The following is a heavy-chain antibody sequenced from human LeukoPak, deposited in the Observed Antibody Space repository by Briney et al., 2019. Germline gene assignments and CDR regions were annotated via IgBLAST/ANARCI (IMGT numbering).Heavy chain of an antibody. J-gene: IGHJ5*02. V-gene: IGHV4-61*02. CDR3: ARDAPFRWFDP. CDR1: GGSISSGSYY. CDR2: IYTSGST. Sequence: SETLSLTCTVSGGSISSGSYYWSWIRQPAGKGLEWIGRIYTSGSTNYNPSLKSRVTISVDTSKNQFSPKLSSVTAADTAVYYCARDAPFRWFDPWGQGTLVTVSS.